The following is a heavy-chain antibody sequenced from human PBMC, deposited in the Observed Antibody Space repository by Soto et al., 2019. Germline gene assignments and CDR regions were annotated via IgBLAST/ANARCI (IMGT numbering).Heavy chain of an antibody. CDR3: ARDGYSYGRGGTYGMDV. Sequence: ASVKVSCKASGYTFTSYGISWVRQAPGQGLEWMGWISAYNGNTNYAQKLQGRVTMTTDTSTSTAYMELRSLRSDDTAVYYCARDGYSYGRGGTYGMDVWGQGTTVTVSS. J-gene: IGHJ6*02. V-gene: IGHV1-18*01. CDR2: ISAYNGNT. CDR1: GYTFTSYG. D-gene: IGHD5-18*01.